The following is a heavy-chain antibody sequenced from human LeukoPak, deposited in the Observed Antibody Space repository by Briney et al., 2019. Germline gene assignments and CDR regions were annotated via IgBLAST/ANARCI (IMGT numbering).Heavy chain of an antibody. CDR3: ARDGDYIMPPFDY. CDR2: IKQDGSET. J-gene: IGHJ4*02. CDR1: GFTFTRYW. Sequence: PGGSLRLSCVASGFTFTRYWVSWVRQAPGKGLEWVANIKQDGSETHYVDSVKGRITISRDNARNSVYLQMNSPSDDDTAVYFCARDGDYIMPPFDYWGQGILVTVSS. V-gene: IGHV3-7*01. D-gene: IGHD4-17*01.